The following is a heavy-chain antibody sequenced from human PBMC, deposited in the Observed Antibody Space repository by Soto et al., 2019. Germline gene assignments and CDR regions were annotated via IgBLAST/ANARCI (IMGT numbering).Heavy chain of an antibody. D-gene: IGHD3-10*01. Sequence: SETLSLTCSVSGVAISSSSYWWGWVRQSAGKGLEWIGSIYHNGRTHYNPSLQSQATISVDTAKRQFSLSLTSVTDADTAVYFCARLPVVRGLTDYFPFDPWGQGVLVTVSS. J-gene: IGHJ5*02. CDR1: GVAISSSSYW. CDR2: IYHNGRT. V-gene: IGHV4-39*01. CDR3: ARLPVVRGLTDYFPFDP.